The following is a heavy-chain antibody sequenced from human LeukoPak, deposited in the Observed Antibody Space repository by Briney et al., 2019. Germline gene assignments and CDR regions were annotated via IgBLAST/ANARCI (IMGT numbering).Heavy chain of an antibody. V-gene: IGHV3-30*18. CDR3: AEDPSSGYYSHFQE. J-gene: IGHJ1*01. Sequence: GGSLRLSCAASGFTFRTYGMHWVRQAPGKGMEWVAVISNDGKNNYYRDSVEGRFTISRDNSRNTLYLQMNSLRPEDTAVYYCAEDPSSGYYSHFQEWGQGTLVIVSS. CDR2: ISNDGKNN. CDR1: GFTFRTYG. D-gene: IGHD3-22*01.